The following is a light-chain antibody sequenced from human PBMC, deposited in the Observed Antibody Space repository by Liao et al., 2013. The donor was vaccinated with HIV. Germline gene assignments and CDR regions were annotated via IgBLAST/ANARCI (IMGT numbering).Light chain of an antibody. V-gene: IGLV3-21*01. CDR2: FDS. CDR1: DLESRR. J-gene: IGLJ1*01. Sequence: SSVLTQPPSVSVAPGTTATITCGGKDLESRRVHWYQQKSGQAPLLVIYFDSDRPSGIPERFSGSNSGHTATLTISRVEAGDEADYYCQAWDSSTAYVFGSGTKLAVL. CDR3: QAWDSSTAYV.